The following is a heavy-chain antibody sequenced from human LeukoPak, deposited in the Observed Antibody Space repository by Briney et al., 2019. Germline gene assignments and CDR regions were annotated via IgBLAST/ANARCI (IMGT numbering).Heavy chain of an antibody. CDR3: ASPGYCGGGSCLNWFDP. CDR2: IIPISGTT. D-gene: IGHD2-15*01. CDR1: GGTFSNCG. V-gene: IGHV1-69*13. Sequence: GASVKVSCKASGGTFSNCGINWVRQAPGQGLEWMGGIIPISGTTNYAQKFQGRVTITADESTSTAYMELRSLRSEDTAVYYCASPGYCGGGSCLNWFDPWGQGTPVTVSS. J-gene: IGHJ5*02.